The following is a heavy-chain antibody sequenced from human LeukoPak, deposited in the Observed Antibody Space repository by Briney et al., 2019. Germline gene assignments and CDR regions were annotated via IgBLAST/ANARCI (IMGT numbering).Heavy chain of an antibody. Sequence: PSETLSLTCTVSGDFIDSFHWSWIRQPPGKGLEWIGSIYYSGSTYYNPSLKSRVTISVDTSKNQFSLKLSSVTAADTAVYYCARHGDYDSSGYYWRYYYYYGMDVWGQGTTVTVSS. CDR2: IYYSGST. CDR3: ARHGDYDSSGYYWRYYYYYGMDV. CDR1: GDFIDSFH. J-gene: IGHJ6*02. V-gene: IGHV4-39*01. D-gene: IGHD3-22*01.